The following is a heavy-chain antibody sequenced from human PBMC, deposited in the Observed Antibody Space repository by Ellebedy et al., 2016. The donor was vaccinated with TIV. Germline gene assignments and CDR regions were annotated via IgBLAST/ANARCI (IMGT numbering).Heavy chain of an antibody. CDR3: ARGKAHLSGYSGMDV. CDR2: IYSSGPT. D-gene: IGHD3-3*01. Sequence: SQTLSLTCGDSGHSFSSGDYCWTWIRQPRGKGLEWIGSIYSSGPTHQNPSLGSRLTISLDTSRNLLSLSLSSVTDADTAVYYWARGKAHLSGYSGMDVWGLGTTVVVSS. J-gene: IGHJ6*02. V-gene: IGHV4-30-4*01. CDR1: GHSFSSGDYC.